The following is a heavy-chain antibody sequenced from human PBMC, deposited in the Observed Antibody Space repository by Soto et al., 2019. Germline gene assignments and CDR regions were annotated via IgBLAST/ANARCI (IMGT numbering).Heavy chain of an antibody. V-gene: IGHV1-69*13. J-gene: IGHJ6*02. CDR2: IIPIFGTA. CDR3: AISSGYNYYYYYGMDV. Sequence: SVKVSCKASGGTFSSYAISWVRQAPGQGLEWMGGIIPIFGTANYAQKFQGRVTITADESTSTAYMELSSLRSEDTAVYYCAISSGYNYYYYYGMDVWGQGTTVTVSS. CDR1: GGTFSSYA. D-gene: IGHD3-22*01.